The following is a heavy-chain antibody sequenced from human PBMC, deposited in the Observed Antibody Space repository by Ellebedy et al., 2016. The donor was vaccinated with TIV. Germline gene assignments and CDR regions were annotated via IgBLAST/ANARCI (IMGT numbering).Heavy chain of an antibody. CDR3: ARLIGSGHKYFDY. CDR1: GFLLNTREVC. Sequence: SGPTLVKPTQTLTLTCTFSGFLLNTREVCVSWIRQPPGKALQWLALIDWDDDKFYTTSLKTRLTISKDTSTNQVVLTMTNMDPVDTATYYCARLIGSGHKYFDYWGQGTLVTVSS. V-gene: IGHV2-70*01. J-gene: IGHJ4*02. CDR2: IDWDDDK. D-gene: IGHD6-19*01.